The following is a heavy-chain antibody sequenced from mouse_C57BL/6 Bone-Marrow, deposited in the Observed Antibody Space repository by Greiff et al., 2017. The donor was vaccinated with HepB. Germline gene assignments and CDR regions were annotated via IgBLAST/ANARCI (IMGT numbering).Heavy chain of an antibody. CDR3: ARSGGLRGYAMDY. CDR1: GYTFTSYW. Sequence: QVQLQQPGAELVKPGASVKLSCKASGYTFTSYWMHWVKQRPGQGLEWIGMIHPNSGSTNYNEKFKSKATLTVDKSSSTAYMQLSSLTSEDSAVYYCARSGGLRGYAMDYWGQGTSVTVSS. CDR2: IHPNSGST. D-gene: IGHD2-4*01. V-gene: IGHV1-64*01. J-gene: IGHJ4*01.